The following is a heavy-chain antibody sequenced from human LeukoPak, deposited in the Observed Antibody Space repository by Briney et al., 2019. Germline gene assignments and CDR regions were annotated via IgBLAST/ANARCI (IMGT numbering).Heavy chain of an antibody. CDR3: ARSLVVGATYPYH. Sequence: QSGGSLRLSCAASGFTFSSYEMNWVRQAPGKGLEWVTVISYDGGKKYYADSVKGRFTISRDNSKNTLYLQMNSLRAEDTAVYYCARSLVVGATYPYHWGQGTLVTVSS. V-gene: IGHV3-30*03. J-gene: IGHJ5*02. CDR2: ISYDGGKK. CDR1: GFTFSSYE. D-gene: IGHD1-26*01.